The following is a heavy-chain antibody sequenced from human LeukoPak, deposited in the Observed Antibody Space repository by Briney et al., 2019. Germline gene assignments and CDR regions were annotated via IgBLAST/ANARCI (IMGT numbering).Heavy chain of an antibody. CDR1: GFTFISYA. CDR2: TSSSSTI. V-gene: IGHV3-48*04. D-gene: IGHD2-21*01. Sequence: HPGGSLRLSCATSGFTFISYAMNWVRQAPGKGLEWVSYTSSSSTIYYADSVKGRFTISRDNAKSSLYLQMNSLTAEDTAVYYCARSRYEGDWGYYYYGMDVWGQGTTVTVSS. J-gene: IGHJ6*02. CDR3: ARSRYEGDWGYYYYGMDV.